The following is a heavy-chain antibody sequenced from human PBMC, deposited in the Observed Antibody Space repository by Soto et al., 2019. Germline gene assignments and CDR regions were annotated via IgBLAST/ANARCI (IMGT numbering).Heavy chain of an antibody. D-gene: IGHD1-1*01. CDR2: IYTAGPT. V-gene: IGHV3-53*05. CDR1: GFTVSNYY. J-gene: IGHJ6*02. CDR3: ARVTPGNNLYYFSGLDV. Sequence: PGGSLRLSCAASGFTVSNYYMSWVRQAPGRGLQWVSVIYTAGPTYYADSVKGRFTISRDESKNTLHLQMNSLRPEDTGVYFCARVTPGNNLYYFSGLDVWGQGTSVTVFS.